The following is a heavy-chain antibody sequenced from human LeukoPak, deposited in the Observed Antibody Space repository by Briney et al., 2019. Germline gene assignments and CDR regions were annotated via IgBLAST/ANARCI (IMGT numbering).Heavy chain of an antibody. CDR1: GYTFTSYY. J-gene: IGHJ3*02. Sequence: ASVKVSCKASGYTFTSYYMHWVRPAPGQGLEWMGIINPSGGSTSYAQKFQGRGTMTRDTSTSTVYMELSSLRSEDTAVYYCAREEGYDILTGYYHHDAFDIWGQGTMVTVSS. CDR3: AREEGYDILTGYYHHDAFDI. D-gene: IGHD3-9*01. CDR2: INPSGGST. V-gene: IGHV1-46*01.